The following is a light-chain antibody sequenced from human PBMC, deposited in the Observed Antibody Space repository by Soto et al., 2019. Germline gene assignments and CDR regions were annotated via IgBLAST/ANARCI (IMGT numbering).Light chain of an antibody. CDR3: QSYDSSLSGSV. CDR1: GSNIGAGYD. V-gene: IGLV1-40*01. CDR2: GNS. J-gene: IGLJ2*01. Sequence: QSVLTQPPSVSGAPGQRVTISCTGSGSNIGAGYDVHWYQQLPGTAPKLLIYGNSSRPSGVPDRFSGSKSGTSASLAITGLQAEDEGDYDGQSYDSSLSGSVFGGGTKLTVL.